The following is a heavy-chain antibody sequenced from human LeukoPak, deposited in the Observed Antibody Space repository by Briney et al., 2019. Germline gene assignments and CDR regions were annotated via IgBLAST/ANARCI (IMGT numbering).Heavy chain of an antibody. J-gene: IGHJ4*02. Sequence: PSQTLSLTCTVSGGSISSGGYYWSWIRQHPGKGLEWIGYIYYSGSTYYNPSLESRVTISVDTSKNQFSLKLSSVTAADTAVYYCARALYGSGSYYNEPHFDYWGQGTLVTVSS. CDR3: ARALYGSGSYYNEPHFDY. CDR1: GGSISSGGYY. D-gene: IGHD3-10*01. CDR2: IYYSGST. V-gene: IGHV4-31*03.